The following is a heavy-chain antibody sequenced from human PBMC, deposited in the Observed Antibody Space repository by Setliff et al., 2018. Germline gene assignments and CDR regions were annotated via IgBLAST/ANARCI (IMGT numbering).Heavy chain of an antibody. CDR1: GGSFSGYY. V-gene: IGHV4-34*01. CDR2: INHSGST. Sequence: PSETLSLTCAVYGGSFSGYYWSWIRQPPGKGLEWIGEINHSGSTNYNPSLKSRVTISVDTSKNQFSLKLSSVTAADTAVYYCARALGATITHFDYWGQGTLVTVSS. D-gene: IGHD1-26*01. CDR3: ARALGATITHFDY. J-gene: IGHJ4*02.